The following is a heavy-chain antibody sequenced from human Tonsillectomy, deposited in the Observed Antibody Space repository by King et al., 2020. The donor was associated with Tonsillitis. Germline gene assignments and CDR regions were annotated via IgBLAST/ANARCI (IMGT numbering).Heavy chain of an antibody. CDR2: LSGSGGST. CDR1: GFTFSSYA. CDR3: AKDRDFWSPHGMDV. D-gene: IGHD3-3*01. V-gene: IGHV3-23*04. Sequence: VQLVESGGGLIQPGGSLRLSCAASGFTFSSYAVNWVRQAPGKGLEWVSGLSGSGGSTYYADSVEGRFAISRDNSKNTLYLQMNSLRAEDTAVYYCAKDRDFWSPHGMDVWGQGTTVTVSS. J-gene: IGHJ6*02.